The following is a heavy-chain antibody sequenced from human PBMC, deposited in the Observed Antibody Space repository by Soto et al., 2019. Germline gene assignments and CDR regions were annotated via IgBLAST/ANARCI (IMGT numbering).Heavy chain of an antibody. CDR3: ARHAYRSGWVDY. Sequence: PSETLSLTCTVSGGSISSSSYYWGWIRQSPGKGLEWIGTIYYSGSTYYNPSLRSRVTLSVDTSKNQFSLKLSSVTAADTAVYFCARHAYRSGWVDYWGQGTLVTVSS. V-gene: IGHV4-39*01. J-gene: IGHJ4*02. CDR2: IYYSGST. CDR1: GGSISSSSYY. D-gene: IGHD6-19*01.